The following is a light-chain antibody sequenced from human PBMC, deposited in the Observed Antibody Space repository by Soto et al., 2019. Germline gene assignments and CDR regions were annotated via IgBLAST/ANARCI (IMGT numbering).Light chain of an antibody. V-gene: IGKV3-15*01. J-gene: IGKJ4*01. Sequence: EIVMTQSPATLSVSPGERVTFSCRASQRVTRNLAWYQHKPGQAPRLLISGASTGAAAIPARFSGSGSGTDFTLTINNLQSEDYAICYCQQYDQLPVTFGGGTKVEIK. CDR3: QQYDQLPVT. CDR2: GAS. CDR1: QRVTRN.